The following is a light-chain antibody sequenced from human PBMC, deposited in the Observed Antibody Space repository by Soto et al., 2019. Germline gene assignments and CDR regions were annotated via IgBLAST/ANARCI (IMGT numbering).Light chain of an antibody. CDR2: GAS. Sequence: EIVLTQSPGTLSLSPGERATLSCRASQSVSSSYLAWYQQKPGQAPRLLIYGASTRATGIPDRFSGSGSGTDFTLTISTLEPEDFAVYYCQQYGSSRSTFGQGTKVEFK. V-gene: IGKV3-20*01. CDR1: QSVSSSY. J-gene: IGKJ1*01. CDR3: QQYGSSRST.